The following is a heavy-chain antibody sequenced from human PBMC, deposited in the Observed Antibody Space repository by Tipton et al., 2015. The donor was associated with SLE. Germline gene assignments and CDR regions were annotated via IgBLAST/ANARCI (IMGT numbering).Heavy chain of an antibody. V-gene: IGHV4-4*07. CDR3: ARDSSSWSFYGMDV. D-gene: IGHD6-13*01. CDR2: IYTSGST. CDR1: GGSISSYY. J-gene: IGHJ6*02. Sequence: TLSLTCTVSGGSISSYYWSWIRQPAGKGLEWIGRIYTSGSTNYNPSLKSRVTISVDTSKNQFSLKLSSRTAADTAVYYCARDSSSWSFYGMDVWGQGTTVTVSS.